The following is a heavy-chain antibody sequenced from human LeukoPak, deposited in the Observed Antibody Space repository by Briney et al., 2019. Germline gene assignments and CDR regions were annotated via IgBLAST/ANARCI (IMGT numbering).Heavy chain of an antibody. D-gene: IGHD1-20*01. V-gene: IGHV3-53*01. Sequence: QTGGSLRLSCAASGFTFSNYAMSWVRQAPGKGLEWVSVIYSGGSTYYADSVKGRFTISRDNSKNTLYLQMNSLRAEDTAVYYCARARGYNWNLPPDYWGQGTLVTVSS. CDR3: ARARGYNWNLPPDY. CDR2: IYSGGST. CDR1: GFTFSNYA. J-gene: IGHJ4*02.